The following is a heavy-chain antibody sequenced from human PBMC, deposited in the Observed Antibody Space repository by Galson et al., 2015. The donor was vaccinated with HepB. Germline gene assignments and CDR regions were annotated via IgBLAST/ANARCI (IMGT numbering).Heavy chain of an antibody. CDR1: GFTFYNYG. CDR2: ISYDGYNK. CDR3: ARGLGLSSNLVVPPAIGIFDS. Sequence: SLRLSCAASGFTFYNYGIHWVRQAPGKGLEWVAFISYDGYNKYYADSVKGRFTISRDNSKNTLYLQMNSLTVDDTAVYYCARGLGLSSNLVVPPAIGIFDSWGQGTLVTVSS. J-gene: IGHJ4*02. D-gene: IGHD2-2*02. V-gene: IGHV3-30-3*01.